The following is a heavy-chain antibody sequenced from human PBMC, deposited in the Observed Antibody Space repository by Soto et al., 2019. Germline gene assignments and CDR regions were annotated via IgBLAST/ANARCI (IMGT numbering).Heavy chain of an antibody. CDR1: GYTFTDFY. CDR2: INPNSGGT. V-gene: IGHV1-2*02. D-gene: IGHD3-3*01. CDR3: ASTRGASYYDFWSGYYDNWFDP. J-gene: IGHJ5*02. Sequence: ASVKVSCKTSGYTFTDFYMHWVRQAPGQGLEWMGWINPNSGGTKYAQNFQGRVTMTTDTSTSTAYMELRSLRSDDTAVYYCASTRGASYYDFWSGYYDNWFDPWGQGTLVTVSS.